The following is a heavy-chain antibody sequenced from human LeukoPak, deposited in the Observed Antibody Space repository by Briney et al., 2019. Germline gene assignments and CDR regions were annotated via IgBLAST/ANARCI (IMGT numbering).Heavy chain of an antibody. J-gene: IGHJ4*02. Sequence: GGSLRLSCAASVFTFRDYAMHWARQAPGKGLEWVALISYDGSSQFYAGSVRGRFTISKDKSKNTLYLQMNSLRTEDTAVYYCAKDWYGYGSGNDAFDYWGQGALVTVSS. CDR3: AKDWYGYGSGNDAFDY. CDR1: VFTFRDYA. D-gene: IGHD3-10*01. V-gene: IGHV3-30*02. CDR2: ISYDGSSQ.